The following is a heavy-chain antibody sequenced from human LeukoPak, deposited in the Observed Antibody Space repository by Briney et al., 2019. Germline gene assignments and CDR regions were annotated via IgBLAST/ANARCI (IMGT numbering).Heavy chain of an antibody. CDR1: GGSISSSSYY. D-gene: IGHD1-26*01. J-gene: IGHJ4*02. Sequence: LSLTCTVSGGSISSSSYYWGWIRQPPGKGLEWVSYISSSSSTIYYADSVKGRFTISRDNAKNSLYLQMNSLRAEDTAVYYCARDSGSYPTNYFDYWGQGTLVTVSS. CDR2: ISSSSSTI. V-gene: IGHV3-11*04. CDR3: ARDSGSYPTNYFDY.